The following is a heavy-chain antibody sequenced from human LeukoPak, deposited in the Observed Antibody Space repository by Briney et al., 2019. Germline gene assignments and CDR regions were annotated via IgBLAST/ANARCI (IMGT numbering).Heavy chain of an antibody. CDR1: GFTFSDYY. V-gene: IGHV3-11*04. D-gene: IGHD3-16*01. J-gene: IGHJ4*02. Sequence: GGSLRLSCAASGFTFSDYYMSWIRQAPGKGLEWVSYISSSSSTIYYADSVKGRFTISRDNAKNSLYLQMNSLRDEDTAVYYCVRDSFMGRVWGSQGYFDYWGQGTLVTVSS. CDR2: ISSSSSTI. CDR3: VRDSFMGRVWGSQGYFDY.